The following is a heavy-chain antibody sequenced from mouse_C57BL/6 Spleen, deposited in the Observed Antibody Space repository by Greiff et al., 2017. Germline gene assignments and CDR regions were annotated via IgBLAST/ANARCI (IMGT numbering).Heavy chain of an antibody. Sequence: QVQLKQPGAELVKPGASVKLSCKASGYTFTSYWMHWVKQRPGQGLEWIGMIHPNSGSTNYNEKFKSKATLTVDKSSRTAYMQLSSLTSEDSAVYYCSISGIDYYGSSYVTGYAMDYWGQGTSVTVSS. D-gene: IGHD1-1*01. V-gene: IGHV1-64*01. CDR2: IHPNSGST. CDR1: GYTFTSYW. CDR3: SISGIDYYGSSYVTGYAMDY. J-gene: IGHJ4*01.